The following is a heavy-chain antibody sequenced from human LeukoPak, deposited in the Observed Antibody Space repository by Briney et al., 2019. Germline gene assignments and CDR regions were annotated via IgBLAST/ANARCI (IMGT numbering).Heavy chain of an antibody. CDR1: GYTFTTYA. J-gene: IGHJ4*02. CDR3: ARGMEVGATGFDY. V-gene: IGHV1-3*03. CDR2: INAGNGNT. D-gene: IGHD1-26*01. Sequence: ASVKVSCKASGYTFTTYAIHWVRQAPGQRLEWMGRINAGNGNTKYSQEFQGRVTITRDTSASTAYMEVSSLRSEDTAVYYCARGMEVGATGFDYWGQGTLVTVSS.